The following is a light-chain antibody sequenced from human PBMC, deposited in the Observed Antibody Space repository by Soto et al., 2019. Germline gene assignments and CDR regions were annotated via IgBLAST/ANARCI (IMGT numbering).Light chain of an antibody. CDR2: GAS. J-gene: IGKJ4*01. Sequence: EIVMTQSPATLSVSPGDRATLSCRASQSVSSNLAWYQQKPGQAPRLLIYGASTRATGIPARFSGSGSGTEITLTINSLQSEDFAVYYCQQYNNWPLTFGGGTKVEIK. V-gene: IGKV3-15*01. CDR1: QSVSSN. CDR3: QQYNNWPLT.